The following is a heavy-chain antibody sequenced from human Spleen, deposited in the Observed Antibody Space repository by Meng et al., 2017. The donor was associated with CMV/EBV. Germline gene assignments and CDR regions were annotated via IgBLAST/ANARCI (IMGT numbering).Heavy chain of an antibody. CDR3: ARLSYYDYAAEDY. CDR1: GGSISSNNW. J-gene: IGHJ4*02. V-gene: IGHV4-4*02. CDR2: IYHSGST. Sequence: VSGGSISSNNWWTWVRQPPGRGLEWIGEIYHSGSTTYNPSLKSRVTISLDKSKNQFSLKLRSVTAADTAVYYCARLSYYDYAAEDYWGQGTLVTVSS. D-gene: IGHD3-22*01.